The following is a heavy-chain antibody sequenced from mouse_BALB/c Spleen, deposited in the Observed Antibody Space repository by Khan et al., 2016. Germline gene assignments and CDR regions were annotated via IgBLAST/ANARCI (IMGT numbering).Heavy chain of an antibody. V-gene: IGHV5-6*01. CDR3: ARRIYYGYEDYAMDY. D-gene: IGHD2-2*01. J-gene: IGHJ4*01. CDR2: ISNGGTYT. CDR1: GFTFSTYG. Sequence: EVELVESGGDLVKPGGSQKLSCAASGFTFSTYGMSWVRQTPDKRLEWVATISNGGTYTYYPDSVKGRFTISRDNAKNTLYLQMSSLKSEDTAMEYCARRIYYGYEDYAMDYGGQGTSVTVSS.